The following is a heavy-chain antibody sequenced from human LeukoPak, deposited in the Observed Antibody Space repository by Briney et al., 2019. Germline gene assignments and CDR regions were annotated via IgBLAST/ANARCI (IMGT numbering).Heavy chain of an antibody. CDR1: GFTLSDYC. CDR2: ISSSGSSI. D-gene: IGHD6-13*01. J-gene: IGHJ4*02. V-gene: IGHV3-11*04. Sequence: GGSLRLSCAASGFTLSDYCMNWIRQAPGKGLEWISYISSSGSSIYQADSVKGRFTISRDNAENSLSLQMDSLRAEDTAVYYCATSFIGSPGTFDYWGRGTLVTVSS. CDR3: ATSFIGSPGTFDY.